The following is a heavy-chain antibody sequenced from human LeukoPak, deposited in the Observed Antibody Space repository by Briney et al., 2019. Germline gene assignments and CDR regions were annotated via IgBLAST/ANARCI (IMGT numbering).Heavy chain of an antibody. CDR3: ARDGLFCSSTSCYYYYYMDV. D-gene: IGHD2-2*01. J-gene: IGHJ6*03. CDR1: GFTFSSYW. CDR2: IKQDGSEK. Sequence: GGSLRLSCAASGFTFSSYWMSWVRQAPGEGLEWVANIKQDGSEKYYVDSVKGRFTISRDNAKNSLYLQMNSLRAEDTAVYYCARDGLFCSSTSCYYYYYMDVWGKGTTVTVSS. V-gene: IGHV3-7*01.